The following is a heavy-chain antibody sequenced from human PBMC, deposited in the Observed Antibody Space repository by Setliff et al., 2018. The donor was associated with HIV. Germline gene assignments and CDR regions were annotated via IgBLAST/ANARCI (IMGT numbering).Heavy chain of an antibody. Sequence: ASVKVSCKASGYTFTSYGISWVRQAPGQGLEWIGWISAYNGNTNYAQKLQGRVTMTTDTSTSTAYMELRSLRSDDTAVYYCARGPPIVVVPAALLTFDYWGQGTLVTVYS. J-gene: IGHJ4*02. CDR2: ISAYNGNT. CDR3: ARGPPIVVVPAALLTFDY. CDR1: GYTFTSYG. D-gene: IGHD2-2*01. V-gene: IGHV1-18*01.